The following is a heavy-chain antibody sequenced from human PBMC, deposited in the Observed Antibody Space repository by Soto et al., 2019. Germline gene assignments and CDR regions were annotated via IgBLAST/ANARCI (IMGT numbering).Heavy chain of an antibody. CDR3: ARRRSYYGSGSYYLDF. D-gene: IGHD3-10*01. V-gene: IGHV4-34*01. CDR2: SKHSGST. J-gene: IGHJ4*02. Sequence: QVQLQQWGAGLLKPSETLSLTCAVYGGSFSGYYWSWIRQPPGKGLEWIGESKHSGSTNYNPSLKRRVIIRVDTSKNQFFLNLRSVTAADNAVYYCARRRSYYGSGSYYLDFWGQGNLVTIS. CDR1: GGSFSGYY.